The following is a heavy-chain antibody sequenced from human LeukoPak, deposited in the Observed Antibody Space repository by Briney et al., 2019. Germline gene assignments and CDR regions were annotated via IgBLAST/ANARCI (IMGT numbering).Heavy chain of an antibody. CDR2: IYYSGST. D-gene: IGHD6-19*01. J-gene: IGHJ2*01. V-gene: IGHV4-31*03. CDR1: GGSISSGGYY. Sequence: PSQTLSLTCTVSGGSISSGGYYWSWIRQHPGKGLEWIGYIYYSGSTYYNPSLKSRVTISVDTSKNQFSLKLSSVTAADTAVYYCARGILRIAVAPYWYFDLWGRGTLVTVSS. CDR3: ARGILRIAVAPYWYFDL.